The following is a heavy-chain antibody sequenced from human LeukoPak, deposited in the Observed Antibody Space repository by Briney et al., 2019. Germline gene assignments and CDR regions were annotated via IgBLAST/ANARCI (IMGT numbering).Heavy chain of an antibody. CDR1: GASVSNYY. J-gene: IGHJ5*02. CDR3: AKGAAAGTGWFDP. Sequence: SETLSLTCTVSGASVSNYYWSWIRQPPGKGLEWIGYFSYSGSTNYNPSLKSRVTISVDTSKNQFSLKVNSVTAADTAVYYCAKGAAAGTGWFDPWGQGTLVTVSS. CDR2: FSYSGST. D-gene: IGHD6-13*01. V-gene: IGHV4-59*02.